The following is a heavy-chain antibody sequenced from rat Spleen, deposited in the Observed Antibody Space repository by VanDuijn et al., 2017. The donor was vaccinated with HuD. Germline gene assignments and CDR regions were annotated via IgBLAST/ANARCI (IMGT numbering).Heavy chain of an antibody. CDR2: ITNTGGST. V-gene: IGHV5-31*01. CDR3: ARRHYGYTDYFDY. J-gene: IGHJ2*01. Sequence: EVKLVESGGGLVQPGRSLKLSCAASGFNFNDYWMGWVRQAPGKGLEWVASITNTGGSTYYPDSVKGRFTISRDNAKSSLYLQMDSLRSEDTATFYCARRHYGYTDYFDYWGQGVMVTVSS. D-gene: IGHD1-9*01. CDR1: GFNFNDYW.